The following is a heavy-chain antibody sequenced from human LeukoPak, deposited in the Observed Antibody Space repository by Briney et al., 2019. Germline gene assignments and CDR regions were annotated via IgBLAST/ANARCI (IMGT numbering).Heavy chain of an antibody. CDR2: IKSKTDGGTT. Sequence: GGSLRLSCAASGFTFRNAWMSWVRQAPGKGLEWVGRIKSKTDGGTTDYSAPVKGRFTISRDDSKNTLYLQMNSLKKEDTAVYYCTTDPPWSSDTAMVIVDYWGQGTLVTVSS. D-gene: IGHD5-18*01. J-gene: IGHJ4*02. CDR3: TTDPPWSSDTAMVIVDY. CDR1: GFTFRNAW. V-gene: IGHV3-15*01.